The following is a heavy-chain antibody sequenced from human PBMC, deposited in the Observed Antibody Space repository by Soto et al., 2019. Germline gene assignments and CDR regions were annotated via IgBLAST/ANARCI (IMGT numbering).Heavy chain of an antibody. CDR3: ARSPVEIVATSWYWFDS. CDR2: ISSSSSYI. Sequence: EVQLVESGGGLVKPGGSLRLSCAASGFTFSSYSMNWVRQAPGKGLEWVSSISSSSSYIYYANSVKGRFTISRDNAKNSLYLQMISLRVEDTAVYDYARSPVEIVATSWYWFDSWGQGTLVTVSS. D-gene: IGHD5-12*01. CDR1: GFTFSSYS. V-gene: IGHV3-21*01. J-gene: IGHJ5*01.